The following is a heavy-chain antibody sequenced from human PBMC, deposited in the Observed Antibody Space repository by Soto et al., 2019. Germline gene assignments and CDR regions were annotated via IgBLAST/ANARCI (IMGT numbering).Heavy chain of an antibody. V-gene: IGHV1-18*01. J-gene: IGHJ3*01. Sequence: QVQLVQSGDEVRKPGSSVKVSCKASGYIFVNYGIAWVRQAPGQGLEWMGWISPYSGNTHYASKVQGRLTMTTDTSTSTAYVDLESVTSDNKAVNPSSTADNDVPSTPHDVCVPGTTVTVSS. CDR2: ISPYSGNT. D-gene: IGHD2-15*01. CDR1: GYIFVNYG. CDR3: STADNDVPSTPHDV.